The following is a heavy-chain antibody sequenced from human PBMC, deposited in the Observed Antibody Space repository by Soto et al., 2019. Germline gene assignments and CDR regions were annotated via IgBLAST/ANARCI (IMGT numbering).Heavy chain of an antibody. D-gene: IGHD3-3*01. CDR1: GYTFSSYG. CDR3: ARVRDYHDCWSGDYKGWFDP. V-gene: IGHV1-18*01. Sequence: QGQLVQSGAEVKTPGASVKVSCKASGYTFSSYGITWVRQAPGQGLEWMGWTSGYNGNTNYAQKLQGRVTMTTDTSTSTAYMELRSLRSDDTAVYDWARVRDYHDCWSGDYKGWFDPWGQGTLVTVSS. CDR2: TSGYNGNT. J-gene: IGHJ5*02.